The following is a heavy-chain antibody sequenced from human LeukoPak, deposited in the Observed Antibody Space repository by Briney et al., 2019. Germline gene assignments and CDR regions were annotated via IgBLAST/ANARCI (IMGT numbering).Heavy chain of an antibody. CDR3: AKNNYDILTGYPY. D-gene: IGHD3-9*01. CDR2: ISGSGGST. J-gene: IGHJ4*02. CDR1: GFTFSSYA. Sequence: PGGSLRLSYAASGFTFSSYAMSWVRQAPGKGLEWVSAISGSGGSTYYADSVKGRFTISRDNSKNTLYLQMNSLRAEDTAVYYCAKNNYDILTGYPYWGQGTLVTVSS. V-gene: IGHV3-23*01.